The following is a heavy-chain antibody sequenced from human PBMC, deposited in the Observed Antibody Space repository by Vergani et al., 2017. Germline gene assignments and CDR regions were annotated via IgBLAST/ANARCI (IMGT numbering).Heavy chain of an antibody. Sequence: EVQLVESGGGLVQPGGSLRLSCAASGFTFSSYSMNWVRQAPGKGLEWVSFISSSGSFIYYVDSVKGRFTISRDSGENSLYLQMNSLTVEDTAVYYCARDMASGQGYWGQGTLVTVSS. D-gene: IGHD1-26*01. V-gene: IGHV3-48*01. CDR1: GFTFSSYS. CDR3: ARDMASGQGY. CDR2: ISSSGSFI. J-gene: IGHJ4*02.